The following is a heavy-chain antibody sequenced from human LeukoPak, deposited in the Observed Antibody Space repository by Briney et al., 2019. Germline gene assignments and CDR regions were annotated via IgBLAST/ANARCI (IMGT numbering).Heavy chain of an antibody. CDR3: ARTDTLTAAGHY. J-gene: IGHJ4*02. D-gene: IGHD6-13*01. CDR1: GFTFSSYS. V-gene: IGHV3-21*01. Sequence: GGSLGLSCAASGFTFSSYSMNWVRQAPGKGLEWVSSISSSSYIYYADSVKGRFTISRDNAKNSLYLQMNSLRAEDTAVYYCARTDTLTAAGHYWGQGTLVTVSS. CDR2: ISSSSYI.